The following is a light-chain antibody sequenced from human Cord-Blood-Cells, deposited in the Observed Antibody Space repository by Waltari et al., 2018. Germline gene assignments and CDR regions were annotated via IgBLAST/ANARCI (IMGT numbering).Light chain of an antibody. Sequence: QSALTQPPSASGSPGQSLTLPCTGTRTAVGGYNYVPWYQQHPGKAPTLMIYEVSTRPSGVPDRFSGSKSGNTASLTVSGLQAEDEADYYCSSYAGSNNYVFGTGTKVTVL. CDR3: SSYAGSNNYV. CDR1: RTAVGGYNY. CDR2: EVS. V-gene: IGLV2-8*01. J-gene: IGLJ1*01.